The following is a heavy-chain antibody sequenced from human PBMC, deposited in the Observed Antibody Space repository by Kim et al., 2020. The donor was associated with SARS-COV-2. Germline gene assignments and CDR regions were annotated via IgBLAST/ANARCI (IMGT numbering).Heavy chain of an antibody. J-gene: IGHJ4*02. CDR3: ASLYGSGSYFAY. V-gene: IGHV1-2*06. CDR2: INPNSGGT. Sequence: ASVKVSCKASGYTFTGYYMHWVRQAPGQGLEWMGRINPNSGGTNYAQKFQGRVTMTRDTSISTAYMELSRLRSDDTAVYYCASLYGSGSYFAYWGQGTLVTVSS. CDR1: GYTFTGYY. D-gene: IGHD3-10*01.